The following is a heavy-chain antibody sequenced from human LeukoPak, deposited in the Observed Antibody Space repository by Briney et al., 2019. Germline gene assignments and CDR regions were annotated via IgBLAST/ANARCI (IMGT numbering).Heavy chain of an antibody. D-gene: IGHD4-11*01. CDR3: AGTTDYSSFLAY. J-gene: IGHJ4*02. CDR2: TYYRSKWHN. CDR1: GDSVSSNSAV. V-gene: IGHV6-1*01. Sequence: SQALSLTCAISGDSVSSNSAVWNWIRQSPSRGLEWLGRTYYRSKWHNEYAESVKSRISINSDTSKNQFSLQLNSVTPEDTAEYYCAGTTDYSSFLAYWGQGTLVTVSS.